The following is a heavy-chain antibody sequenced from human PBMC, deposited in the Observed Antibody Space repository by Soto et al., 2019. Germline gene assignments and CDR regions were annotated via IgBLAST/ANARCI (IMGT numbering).Heavy chain of an antibody. CDR1: GFTFRSYG. D-gene: IGHD2-8*01. CDR2: VWYAGSKE. Sequence: QVQLVESGGGVVQPGRSLRLSCAASGFTFRSYGIHWVRQTPGKGLEWVAGVWYAGSKEYYADSVKGRFTISKDNSRNSEYLQMNGLRAEDSAVYLWVRDGDKNGRYSQFDYWCQGTIVTVSA. CDR3: VRDGDKNGRYSQFDY. V-gene: IGHV3-33*01. J-gene: IGHJ4*02.